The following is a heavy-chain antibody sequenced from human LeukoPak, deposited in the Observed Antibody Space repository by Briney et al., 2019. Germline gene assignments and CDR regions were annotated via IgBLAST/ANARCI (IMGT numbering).Heavy chain of an antibody. CDR1: GFTFTSYS. D-gene: IGHD4-11*01. CDR2: IGPSGGSI. CDR3: ARGEVDSNVDY. V-gene: IGHV3-21*04. Sequence: PGGSLRLSCATYGFTFTSYSMNWVRQAPGKGLEWVSSIGPSGGSIFYADSLKGRISISRDNAQNSLHLQLSSLRADDTAVYYCARGEVDSNVDYWGQGTLVTVSS. J-gene: IGHJ4*02.